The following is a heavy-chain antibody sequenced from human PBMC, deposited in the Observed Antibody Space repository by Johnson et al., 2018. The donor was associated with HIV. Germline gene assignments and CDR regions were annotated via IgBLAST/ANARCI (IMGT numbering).Heavy chain of an antibody. D-gene: IGHD4-17*01. CDR2: IGYDGNDK. V-gene: IGHV3-30*04. Sequence: QVQLVESGGGVVRPGGSLRLSCAASGFTFRSYAMHWVRQAPGKGLEWVAAIGYDGNDKDYADSVKGRFTISRDNSRNTLYLHLNSLRAVDTAVYYCAKGNGDYRSDAFDIWGQGTMVTVSS. CDR3: AKGNGDYRSDAFDI. CDR1: GFTFRSYA. J-gene: IGHJ3*02.